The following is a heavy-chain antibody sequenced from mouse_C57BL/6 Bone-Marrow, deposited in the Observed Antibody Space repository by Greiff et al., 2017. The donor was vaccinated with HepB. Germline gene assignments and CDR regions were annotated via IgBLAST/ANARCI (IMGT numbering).Heavy chain of an antibody. Sequence: VQLQQSGAELVRPGTSVKVSCKASGYAFTNYLIEWVKQRPGQGLEWIGVINPGSGGTNYNEKFKGKATLTADKSTSTAYMQLSSLTSEDSAVYVCAGRDYGSSYWCAYWGQGTLVTVSA. CDR3: AGRDYGSSYWCAY. CDR1: GYAFTNYL. V-gene: IGHV1-54*01. D-gene: IGHD1-1*01. J-gene: IGHJ3*01. CDR2: INPGSGGT.